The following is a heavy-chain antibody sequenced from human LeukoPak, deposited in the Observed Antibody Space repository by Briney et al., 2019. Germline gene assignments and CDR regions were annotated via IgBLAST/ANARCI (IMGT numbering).Heavy chain of an antibody. Sequence: ASVNVSCKASGYTFTDYYMHWVRQAPGQGLEWMGWVNPNSGGTKYAQKFQGRVTMTRDTSISTAYMELSSLRSDDTAVYYCARGGNFDYWGQGTLVTVSS. CDR2: VNPNSGGT. CDR1: GYTFTDYY. CDR3: ARGGNFDY. V-gene: IGHV1-2*02. J-gene: IGHJ4*02.